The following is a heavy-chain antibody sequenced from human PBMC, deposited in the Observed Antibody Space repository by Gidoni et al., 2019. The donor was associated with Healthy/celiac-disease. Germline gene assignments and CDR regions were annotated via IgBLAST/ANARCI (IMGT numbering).Heavy chain of an antibody. CDR3: TTDLLRYFDWESY. CDR1: GFTFSNAW. V-gene: IGHV3-15*01. CDR2: IKSKTDGGTT. D-gene: IGHD3-9*01. J-gene: IGHJ4*02. Sequence: EVQLVESGGGLVKPGGSLRLSCAASGFTFSNAWLSWVRQAPGKGLEWVGRIKSKTDGGTTDYAAPVKGRFTISRDDSKNTLYLQMNSLKTEDTAVYYCTTDLLRYFDWESYWGQGTLVTVSS.